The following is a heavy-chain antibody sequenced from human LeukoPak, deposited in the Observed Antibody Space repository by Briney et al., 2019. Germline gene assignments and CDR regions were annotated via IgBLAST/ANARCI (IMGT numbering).Heavy chain of an antibody. CDR1: GFTFSSYG. V-gene: IGHV3-30*02. D-gene: IGHD4-23*01. J-gene: IGHJ4*02. Sequence: GGSLRLSCAASGFTFSSYGMHWVRQAPGKGLEWVAFIRYDGSNKYYADSVKGRFTISRDNSKNTLYLQMDSLRAEDTALYYCARLPGNSAYHDYWGQGTLVTVSS. CDR3: ARLPGNSAYHDY. CDR2: IRYDGSNK.